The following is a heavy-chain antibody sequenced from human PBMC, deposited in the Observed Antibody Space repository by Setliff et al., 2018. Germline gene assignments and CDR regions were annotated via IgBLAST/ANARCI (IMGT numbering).Heavy chain of an antibody. V-gene: IGHV4-4*07. D-gene: IGHD6-19*01. Sequence: PSETLSPTCTVSGGSISSYYWSWIRQHAGKGLEWIGHIYIGGSANYNPSLKSRVTMSIDTSKNQFSLKLNSVTAADMAVYYCAREQWLDPPGYYYMDVWAKGTTVTVSS. CDR2: IYIGGSA. J-gene: IGHJ6*03. CDR3: AREQWLDPPGYYYMDV. CDR1: GGSISSYY.